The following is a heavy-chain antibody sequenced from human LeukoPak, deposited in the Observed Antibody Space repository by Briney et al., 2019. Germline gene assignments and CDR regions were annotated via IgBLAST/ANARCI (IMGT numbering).Heavy chain of an antibody. CDR2: IYYSGST. V-gene: IGHV4-59*08. Sequence: SETLFLTSTVSGGSISSYYWSWIRQPPGKGLEWIGYIYYSGSTNYNPSLKSRVTISVDTSKNQFSLKLSSVTAADTAVYYCARRAGICVSNNCYNPFDYWGQGTVVTVSS. J-gene: IGHJ4*02. CDR1: GGSISSYY. D-gene: IGHD2-2*02. CDR3: ARRAGICVSNNCYNPFDY.